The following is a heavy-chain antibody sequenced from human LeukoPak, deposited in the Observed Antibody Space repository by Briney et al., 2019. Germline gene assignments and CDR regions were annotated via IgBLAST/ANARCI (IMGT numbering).Heavy chain of an antibody. CDR2: ISYDGSNK. CDR3: ARDSPQWLAFDY. V-gene: IGHV3-30*04. CDR1: GFTFSSYA. J-gene: IGHJ4*02. Sequence: QPGGSLRLSCAASGFTFSSYAMHWVRQAPGKGLEWVAVISYDGSNKYYADSVKGRSTISRDNSKNTLCLQKNSPRAEDTAVYSCARDSPQWLAFDYWGQGTLVTVSS. D-gene: IGHD6-19*01.